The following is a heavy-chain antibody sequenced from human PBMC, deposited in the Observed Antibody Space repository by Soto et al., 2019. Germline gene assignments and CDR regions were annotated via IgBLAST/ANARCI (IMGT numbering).Heavy chain of an antibody. CDR1: GYSFPNFW. CDR2: IYPGDSDT. CDR3: ARETGAPYYYGMDV. Sequence: GESLKISCKGSGYSFPNFWIGWVRQVPGKGLEWMGVIYPGDSDTRYSPSFQGQVTISADKSISTAHLQWNSLEASDSAIYYCARETGAPYYYGMDVWGQGTTVTVSS. D-gene: IGHD3-10*01. J-gene: IGHJ6*02. V-gene: IGHV5-51*01.